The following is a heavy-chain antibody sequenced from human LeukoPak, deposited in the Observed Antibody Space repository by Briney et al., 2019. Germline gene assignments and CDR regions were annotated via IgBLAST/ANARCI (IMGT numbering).Heavy chain of an antibody. Sequence: GGSLRLSCAASGFTFSSYSMNWVRQAPGKGLVWVSSISSSSSYIYYADSVKGRFTISRDNAKNSLYLQMNSLRAEDTAVYYCARGTKRGLGAFDIWGQGTMVTVSS. CDR3: ARGTKRGLGAFDI. J-gene: IGHJ3*02. CDR2: ISSSSSYI. V-gene: IGHV3-21*01. CDR1: GFTFSSYS. D-gene: IGHD3-10*01.